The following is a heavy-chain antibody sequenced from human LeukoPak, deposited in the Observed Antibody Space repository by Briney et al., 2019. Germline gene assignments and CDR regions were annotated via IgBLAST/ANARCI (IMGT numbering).Heavy chain of an antibody. CDR3: ARATLDN. CDR1: GFSVSNNY. J-gene: IGHJ4*01. V-gene: IGHV3-53*01. Sequence: GGSLRLSCAASGFSVSNNYISWVRQAPGKGLEWVSVIYSGGSTKYADSVKARFTISRDNSKNTVYLQMNSLRAEDTAVFFCARATLDNWGHGTLVTVFS. CDR2: IYSGGST.